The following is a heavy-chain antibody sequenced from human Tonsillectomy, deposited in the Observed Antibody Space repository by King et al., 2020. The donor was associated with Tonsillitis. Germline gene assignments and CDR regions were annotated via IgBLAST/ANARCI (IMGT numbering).Heavy chain of an antibody. CDR2: ISSSSSYI. Sequence: EVQLVESGGGLVKPGGSLRLSCAASGFTFSSYSMNWVRQAPGKGLEWVSSISSSSSYIYYEDSVKGRFNISRDNAKNSMYLKMNSLRAEDTAVYYCARDDVLRYFAWLFDWYFDLWGRGTLVTVSS. V-gene: IGHV3-21*01. CDR1: GFTFSSYS. D-gene: IGHD3-9*01. CDR3: ARDDVLRYFAWLFDWYFDL. J-gene: IGHJ2*01.